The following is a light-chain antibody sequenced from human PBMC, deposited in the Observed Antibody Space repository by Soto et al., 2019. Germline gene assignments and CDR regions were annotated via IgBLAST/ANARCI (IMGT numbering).Light chain of an antibody. V-gene: IGKV3-20*01. CDR2: YAS. CDR3: HQYGKSPRT. J-gene: IGKJ1*01. Sequence: IVLTQSPDTLSLSPVERATLSWSSSQSVSSNYLAWYQQKLVQAPRLLIYYASRRSTCIPDRFSGSGFGADFTLTISKVEPEDFGVYFCHQYGKSPRTFGQGTKVDIK. CDR1: QSVSSNY.